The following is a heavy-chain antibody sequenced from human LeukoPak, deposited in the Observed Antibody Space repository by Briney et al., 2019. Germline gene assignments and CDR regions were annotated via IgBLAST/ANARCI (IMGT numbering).Heavy chain of an antibody. CDR1: GVSFSGYY. Sequence: PSETLSLTCAVYGVSFSGYYWSWIRQPPGKGLEWIGEINHSGSTNSNPSLKSRVTISVDTSKSQFSLKLSSVTAADTAVYYCARLTRRSGNYFDYWGQGTLVTVSS. D-gene: IGHD1-1*01. J-gene: IGHJ4*02. CDR3: ARLTRRSGNYFDY. CDR2: INHSGST. V-gene: IGHV4-34*01.